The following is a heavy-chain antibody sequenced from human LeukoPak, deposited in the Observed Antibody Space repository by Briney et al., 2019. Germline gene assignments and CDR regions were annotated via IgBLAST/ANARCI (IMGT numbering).Heavy chain of an antibody. CDR1: GFTFSDYY. Sequence: GGSLRLSCAASGFTFSDYYMSWIRQAPGKGLEWVSYISTGSSTTYYADSVKGRFTISRDNVENSLYLQMNSLRDEDTAVYYCARVAAGYSVNYFDYWGQGTLVTVSS. CDR3: ARVAAGYSVNYFDY. D-gene: IGHD4-23*01. CDR2: ISTGSSTT. J-gene: IGHJ4*02. V-gene: IGHV3-11*04.